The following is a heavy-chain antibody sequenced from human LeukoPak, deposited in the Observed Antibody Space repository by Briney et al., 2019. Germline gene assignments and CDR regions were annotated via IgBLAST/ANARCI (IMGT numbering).Heavy chain of an antibody. CDR2: ISSSSSTI. CDR1: GFTFSSYA. Sequence: GGSLRLSCAASGFTFSSYAMSWVRQAPGKGLEWVSYISSSSSTIYYADSVKGRFTISRDNAKNSLYLQMNSLRAEDTAVCYCARDRVPGRMIAVTGWFDPWGQGTLVTVSS. D-gene: IGHD3-22*01. V-gene: IGHV3-48*04. J-gene: IGHJ5*02. CDR3: ARDRVPGRMIAVTGWFDP.